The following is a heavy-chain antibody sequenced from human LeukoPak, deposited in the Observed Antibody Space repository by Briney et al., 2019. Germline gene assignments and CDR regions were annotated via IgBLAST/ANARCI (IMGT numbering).Heavy chain of an antibody. CDR1: GGTFSSYA. D-gene: IGHD4-17*01. J-gene: IGHJ4*02. CDR2: IIPIFGTA. CDR3: ARDPDYGDYRTFDY. Sequence: ASVKVSCKASGGTFSSYAISWVRQAPGQGLEWMGGIIPIFGTANYAQKFQGRVTITADESTSTAYMELSSLRSDDTAVYYCARDPDYGDYRTFDYWGQGTLVTVSS. V-gene: IGHV1-69*13.